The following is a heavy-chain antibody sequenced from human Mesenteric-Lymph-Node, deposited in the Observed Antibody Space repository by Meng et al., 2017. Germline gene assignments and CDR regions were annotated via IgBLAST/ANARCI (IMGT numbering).Heavy chain of an antibody. J-gene: IGHJ4*02. Sequence: GGSLRLSCAVSGFSFNNYVMSWVRQAPGKGLEWISGITGSGDNTYYADSVKGRFTVSRDNSKDTLSLKMNSLRAEDTAVYYCAKDFVRLSGLPMPASTWSQGTLVTVSS. V-gene: IGHV3-23*01. CDR3: AKDFVRLSGLPMPAST. CDR2: ITGSGDNT. CDR1: GFSFNNYV. D-gene: IGHD2-2*01.